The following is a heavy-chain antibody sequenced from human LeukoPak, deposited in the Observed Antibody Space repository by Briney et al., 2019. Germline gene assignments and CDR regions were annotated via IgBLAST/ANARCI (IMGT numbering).Heavy chain of an antibody. CDR1: GGSFSDYY. D-gene: IGHD3-22*01. V-gene: IGHV4-34*01. CDR3: ARGHRSVPYYYDSSALDY. J-gene: IGHJ4*02. CDR2: INHSGST. Sequence: SETLSLTCAVYGGSFSDYYWSWIRQPPGKGLEWIGEINHSGSTNYNPSLKSRVTISVDTSKNQFSLKLSSVTAADTAVYYCARGHRSVPYYYDSSALDYWGQGTLVTVSS.